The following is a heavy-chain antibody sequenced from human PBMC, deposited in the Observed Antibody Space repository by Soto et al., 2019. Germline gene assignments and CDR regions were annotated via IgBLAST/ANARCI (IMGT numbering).Heavy chain of an antibody. D-gene: IGHD6-19*01. CDR2: IYYSGNT. V-gene: IGHV4-61*01. J-gene: IGHJ6*02. CDR3: ARVAVAGTGIKNGLDG. Sequence: SETLSLTCTVSGGSVSSHSHYWNWIRQPPGKGLEWIGYIYYSGNTNYNPFLKSRITMSADTSKNQFSLKLSSVTAADTAVYYCARVAVAGTGIKNGLDGRGQGTTVTVSS. CDR1: GGSVSSHSHY.